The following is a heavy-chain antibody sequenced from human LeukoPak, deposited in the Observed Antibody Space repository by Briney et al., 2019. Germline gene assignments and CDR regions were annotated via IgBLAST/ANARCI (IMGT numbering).Heavy chain of an antibody. CDR3: ARDSRYCSGGNCHLRFDY. J-gene: IGHJ4*02. V-gene: IGHV4-61*02. CDR2: IYTSGST. Sequence: PSQTLSLTCTVSGGSISSGSYYWSWIRQPAGKGLEWIGRIYTSGSTNYNPSLKSRVTISVDTSKNQFSLKLNSLTAADTAVYYCARDSRYCSGGNCHLRFDYWGQGILVTVSS. D-gene: IGHD2-15*01. CDR1: GGSISSGSYY.